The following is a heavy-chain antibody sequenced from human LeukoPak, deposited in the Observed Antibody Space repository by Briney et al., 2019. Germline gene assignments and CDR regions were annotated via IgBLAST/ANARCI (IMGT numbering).Heavy chain of an antibody. CDR3: ARAVVPAASSWFDP. V-gene: IGHV1-18*04. J-gene: IGHJ5*02. D-gene: IGHD2-2*01. Sequence: VSVKVSCKASGYTFTSYGISWVRRAPGQGLEWMGWISAYNGNTNYAQKLQGRVTMTTDTSTSTAYMELRSLRSDDTAVYYCARAVVPAASSWFDPWGQGTLVTVSS. CDR2: ISAYNGNT. CDR1: GYTFTSYG.